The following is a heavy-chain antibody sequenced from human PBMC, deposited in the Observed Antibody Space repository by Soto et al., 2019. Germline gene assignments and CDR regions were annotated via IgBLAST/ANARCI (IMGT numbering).Heavy chain of an antibody. CDR3: ARGHEYDGISDAFDI. CDR1: GGTFSTSS. CDR2: ILPIFGTA. V-gene: IGHV1-69*14. J-gene: IGHJ3*02. D-gene: IGHD3-3*01. Sequence: QVQLVQSGAEVKKPGSSVKVSCKASGGTFSTSSINWVRQAPGQRPEWMGNILPIFGTADYAQKFQDSVTITADKSTNTAYMELRSLFSEDTAVYYCARGHEYDGISDAFDIWGQGTVVTVSS.